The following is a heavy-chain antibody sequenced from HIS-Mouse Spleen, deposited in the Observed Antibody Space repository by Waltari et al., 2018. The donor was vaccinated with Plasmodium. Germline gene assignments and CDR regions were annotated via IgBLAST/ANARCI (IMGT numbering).Heavy chain of an antibody. V-gene: IGHV3-7*03. Sequence: EVQLVASGGGLVQPGGSLRISCAASGFHFRTHWMSWVRQAPGKGLEVVANIKQEGSEKYYVDSVKGRFTISRDNAKNSLYLQMNSLRAEDTALYYCAKDTRDYSNYDAFDTWGQGTMVTVSS. CDR1: GFHFRTHW. CDR3: AKDTRDYSNYDAFDT. J-gene: IGHJ3*02. D-gene: IGHD4-4*01. CDR2: IKQEGSEK.